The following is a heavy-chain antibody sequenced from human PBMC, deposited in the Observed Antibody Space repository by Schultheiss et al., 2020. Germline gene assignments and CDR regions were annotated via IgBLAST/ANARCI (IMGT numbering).Heavy chain of an antibody. CDR3: ARAGELLGYYYGMDV. Sequence: GESLKISCAASGFTFSSYWMHWVRQAPGKGLVWVSRINSDGSSTSYADSVKGRFTISRDNAKNTLYLQMNSLRAEDTAVYYCARAGELLGYYYGMDVWGQGTTVTGSS. D-gene: IGHD3-16*01. V-gene: IGHV3-74*01. CDR1: GFTFSSYW. CDR2: INSDGSST. J-gene: IGHJ6*02.